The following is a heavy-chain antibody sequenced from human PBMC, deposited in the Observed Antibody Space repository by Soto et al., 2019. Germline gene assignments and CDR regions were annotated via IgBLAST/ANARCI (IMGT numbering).Heavy chain of an antibody. V-gene: IGHV3-11*01. Sequence: GGSLRLSCAASGFTFSDYYMSWIRQAPGKGLEWVSYISSSGSTIYYADSVKGRFTISRDNAKNSLYLQMNSLRAEDTAVYYCVRDQQDIVVVPAAITGYYYYMDVWGKGTTVTVSS. J-gene: IGHJ6*03. CDR2: ISSSGSTI. CDR1: GFTFSDYY. CDR3: VRDQQDIVVVPAAITGYYYYMDV. D-gene: IGHD2-2*01.